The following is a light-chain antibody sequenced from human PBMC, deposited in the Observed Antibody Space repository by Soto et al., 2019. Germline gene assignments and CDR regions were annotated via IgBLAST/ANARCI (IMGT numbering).Light chain of an antibody. CDR3: MQTIQLPWT. Sequence: DVVLTQSPFSLPVLPGAPASISFRASPSLQYSNGYNYLDWYLQKPGQPPQLLIYEVSNRFSGMPDRFSGSGSGTDFTLKISRVEAEDVGIYYCMQTIQLPWTFGQGTKVDIK. J-gene: IGKJ1*01. CDR1: PSLQYSNGYNY. CDR2: EVS. V-gene: IGKV2D-29*01.